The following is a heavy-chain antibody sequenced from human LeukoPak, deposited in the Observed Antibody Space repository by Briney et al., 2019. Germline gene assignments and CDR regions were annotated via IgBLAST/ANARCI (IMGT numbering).Heavy chain of an antibody. J-gene: IGHJ4*02. Sequence: GRSLRLSCAASGFTFDDYAMHWVRQAPGKGLEWVSGISWNSGSIGYADSVKGRFTISRDNAKNSLYLQMNSLRAEDTAVYYCARDTNTMVRGVIGYWGQGTLVTVSS. D-gene: IGHD3-10*01. CDR2: ISWNSGSI. V-gene: IGHV3-9*01. CDR1: GFTFDDYA. CDR3: ARDTNTMVRGVIGY.